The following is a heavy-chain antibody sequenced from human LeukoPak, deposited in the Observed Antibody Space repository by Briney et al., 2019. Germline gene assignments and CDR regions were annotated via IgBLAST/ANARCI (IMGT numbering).Heavy chain of an antibody. V-gene: IGHV3-7*01. CDR1: GFTFSNYW. CDR2: IKQDGGEK. D-gene: IGHD2-2*01. Sequence: GGSLRLSCAASGFTFSNYWMSWVRQAPGKGLEWVAVIKQDGGEKYYVDSVKGRFTISRDSAKNSLYLQMNSLRAEDTAVYYCARGPLGFCSTNSCPFDYWGQGTLVTVSS. CDR3: ARGPLGFCSTNSCPFDY. J-gene: IGHJ4*02.